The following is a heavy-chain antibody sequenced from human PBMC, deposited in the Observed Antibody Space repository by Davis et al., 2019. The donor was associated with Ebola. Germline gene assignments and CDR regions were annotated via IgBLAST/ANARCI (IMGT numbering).Heavy chain of an antibody. J-gene: IGHJ3*02. CDR2: ISGRTSYS. D-gene: IGHD3-10*02. V-gene: IGHV3-11*03. Sequence: GESLKISCAASGFDFRDYYMSWIRQAPGKGLEWVSYISGRTSYSSYADSVKGRFTISRDNAKNSLSLQMNSLRAEGTAVYYCARGKDYVIWGQGTMVTVS. CDR3: ARGKDYVI. CDR1: GFDFRDYY.